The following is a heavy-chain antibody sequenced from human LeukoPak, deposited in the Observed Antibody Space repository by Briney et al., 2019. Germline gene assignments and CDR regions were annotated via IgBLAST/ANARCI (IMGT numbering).Heavy chain of an antibody. CDR3: AKADTTEGSYFDY. Sequence: PGGSLRLSCAASGFTFSSYGMSWVRQAPGKGLEWVSVISYGGSKKYYADSVKGRFTISRDKSKNTLYLQMNSLRAEDTATYYCAKADTTEGSYFDYWGQGTLVTVSS. V-gene: IGHV3-30*18. CDR1: GFTFSSYG. D-gene: IGHD2/OR15-2a*01. J-gene: IGHJ4*02. CDR2: ISYGGSKK.